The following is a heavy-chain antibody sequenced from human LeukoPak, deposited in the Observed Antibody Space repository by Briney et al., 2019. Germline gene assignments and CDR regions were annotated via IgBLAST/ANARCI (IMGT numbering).Heavy chain of an antibody. J-gene: IGHJ3*02. Sequence: SETLSLTCTVSGGSISSSSYYWGWIRKPPGKGLEWIGSIYYSGSTYYNPSLKSRVTISVDTSKNQFSLKLSSVTAADTAVYYCARVRGDSSGYYRGNAFDIWGQGTMVTVSS. V-gene: IGHV4-39*07. CDR2: IYYSGST. CDR3: ARVRGDSSGYYRGNAFDI. D-gene: IGHD3-22*01. CDR1: GGSISSSSYY.